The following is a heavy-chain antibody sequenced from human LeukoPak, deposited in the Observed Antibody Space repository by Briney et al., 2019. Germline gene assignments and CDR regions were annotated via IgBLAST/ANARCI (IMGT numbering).Heavy chain of an antibody. V-gene: IGHV4-31*03. CDR3: ARDCGGDCSRNYYYYYMDV. J-gene: IGHJ6*03. D-gene: IGHD2-21*02. Sequence: TSQTLSLTCTVSGGSISSGGYYWSWIRQHPGKGLEWIGYIYYSGSTYYNPSLKSRVTISVDTSKNQFSLKLSSVTAADTAVYYCARDCGGDCSRNYYYYYMDVWGKGTTVTVSS. CDR2: IYYSGST. CDR1: GGSISSGGYY.